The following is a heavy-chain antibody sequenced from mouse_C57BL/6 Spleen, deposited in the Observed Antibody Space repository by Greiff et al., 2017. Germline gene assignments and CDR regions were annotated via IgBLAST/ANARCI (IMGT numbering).Heavy chain of an antibody. CDR2: IDPETGGT. CDR3: TRVRLYYYGSSPTPMDY. D-gene: IGHD1-1*01. Sequence: VQLQQSGAELVRPGASVTLSCKASGYTFTDYEMHWVKQTPVHGLEWIGAIDPETGGTAYNQKFKGKAILTADKSSSTAYMELRSLTSEDSAVYYCTRVRLYYYGSSPTPMDYWGQGTSVTVSS. J-gene: IGHJ4*01. CDR1: GYTFTDYE. V-gene: IGHV1-15*01.